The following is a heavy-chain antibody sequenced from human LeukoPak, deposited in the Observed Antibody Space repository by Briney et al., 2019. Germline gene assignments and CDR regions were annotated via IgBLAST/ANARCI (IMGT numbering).Heavy chain of an antibody. V-gene: IGHV1-3*03. J-gene: IGHJ5*02. Sequence: ASVKVSCKASGYTFTSYAMHWVRQAPGQRLEWMGWINAGNGNTKYLQEFQGRVTITRDTSASTAYMELSSLRSEDMAVYYCARGVTIFGVVHGPWFDPWGQGTLVTVSS. CDR1: GYTFTSYA. D-gene: IGHD3-3*01. CDR3: ARGVTIFGVVHGPWFDP. CDR2: INAGNGNT.